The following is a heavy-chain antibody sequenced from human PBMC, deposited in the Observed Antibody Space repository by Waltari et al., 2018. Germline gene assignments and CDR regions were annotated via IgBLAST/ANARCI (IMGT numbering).Heavy chain of an antibody. V-gene: IGHV3-33*01. CDR1: GLRLGSFG. CDR3: ARDLAYGLDV. J-gene: IGHJ6*02. D-gene: IGHD3-16*01. CDR2: SWSDDTRR. Sequence: QVQLVESGGRLVQPGMSVRLSWLASGLRLGSFGMHWARQAPGKGLEWVAVSWSDDTRRFYGQSVKGRFTISRDNSKNTLFLEMSSVRAEDTAVYYCARDLAYGLDVWGQGTPVTVSS.